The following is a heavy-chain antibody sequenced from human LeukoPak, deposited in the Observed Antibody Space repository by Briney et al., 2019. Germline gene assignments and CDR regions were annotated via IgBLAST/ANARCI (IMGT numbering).Heavy chain of an antibody. D-gene: IGHD3-10*01. CDR3: AKDRVDGSGSQFDS. V-gene: IGHV3-23*01. Sequence: RGGSLRLSCAASGFTFSSYEMNWVRQAPGKGLEWVSSISGSGAMTYYADSVKGRFTISRDNAMDTLYLQMSSLRADDTAVYYCAKDRVDGSGSQFDSWGQGSLVIVSS. CDR2: ISGSGAMT. CDR1: GFTFSSYE. J-gene: IGHJ4*02.